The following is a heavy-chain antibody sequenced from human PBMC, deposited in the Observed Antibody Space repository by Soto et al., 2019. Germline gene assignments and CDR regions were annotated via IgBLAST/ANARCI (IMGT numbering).Heavy chain of an antibody. D-gene: IGHD3-10*01. CDR2: IYYSGST. J-gene: IGHJ5*02. CDR3: ARRSYGITMVRGFDP. V-gene: IGHV4-31*03. Sequence: QVQLQESGPGLVKPSQTLSLTCTVSGGSISSGGYYWSWIRQHPGKGLEWIWYIYYSGSTYYNPSLKGRVTISVDTSKNQFSLKLSSVTAADTAVYYCARRSYGITMVRGFDPWGQGTLVTVSS. CDR1: GGSISSGGYY.